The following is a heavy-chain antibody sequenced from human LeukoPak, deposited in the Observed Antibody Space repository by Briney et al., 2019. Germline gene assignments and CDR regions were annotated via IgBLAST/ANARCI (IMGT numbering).Heavy chain of an antibody. CDR2: IKLDGSEK. V-gene: IGHV3-7*01. Sequence: PGGSLRLSCAASGFTFSSYWMSWVRQAPGKGLEWVANIKLDGSEKYYVDSVKGRFTISRDNAKNSLYLQMNSLRAEDTAVYYCARDRGGWLRFFEPVFDYWGQGTLVTVSS. CDR3: ARDRGGWLRFFEPVFDY. D-gene: IGHD5-12*01. CDR1: GFTFSSYW. J-gene: IGHJ4*02.